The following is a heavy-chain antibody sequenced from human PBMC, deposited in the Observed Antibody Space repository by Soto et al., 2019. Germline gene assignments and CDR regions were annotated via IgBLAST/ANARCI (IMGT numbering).Heavy chain of an antibody. D-gene: IGHD2-2*01. CDR2: INPNSGGT. Sequence: GASVKVSGKASGYTFTGYYMHWVRQAPGQGLEWMGWINPNSGGTNYAQKFQGRVTMTRDTSISTAYMELSRLRSDDTAVYYCASFSRVVPAAIYYYYGMDVWGQGTTVTVSS. V-gene: IGHV1-2*02. J-gene: IGHJ6*02. CDR1: GYTFTGYY. CDR3: ASFSRVVPAAIYYYYGMDV.